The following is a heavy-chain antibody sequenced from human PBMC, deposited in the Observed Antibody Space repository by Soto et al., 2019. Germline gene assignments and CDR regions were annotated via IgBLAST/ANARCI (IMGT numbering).Heavy chain of an antibody. J-gene: IGHJ5*02. D-gene: IGHD3-22*01. Sequence: QVQLQESGPGLVKPSQTLSLTCTVSGGSISSGGYYWSWIRQHPGKVLEWIGYIYYSESTYYNPSLTSRVTISVDTSKNQFSLKLSSVTAADTAVYYCAREDGVYDSSGYPFDPWGQGTLVTVSS. V-gene: IGHV4-31*03. CDR3: AREDGVYDSSGYPFDP. CDR2: IYYSEST. CDR1: GGSISSGGYY.